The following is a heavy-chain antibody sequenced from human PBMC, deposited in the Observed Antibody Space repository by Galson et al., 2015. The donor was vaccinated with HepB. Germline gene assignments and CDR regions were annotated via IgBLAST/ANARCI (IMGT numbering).Heavy chain of an antibody. Sequence: SVKVSCKASGYTFTSYGISWVRQAPGQGLEWMGWISAYNGNTNYAQKVQGRVTMTTDTSTSTAYMELRSLRSDDTAVYYCAREFIAAAGKNYYYYMDVWGKGTTVTVSS. CDR3: AREFIAAAGKNYYYYMDV. CDR2: ISAYNGNT. CDR1: GYTFTSYG. V-gene: IGHV1-18*01. D-gene: IGHD6-13*01. J-gene: IGHJ6*03.